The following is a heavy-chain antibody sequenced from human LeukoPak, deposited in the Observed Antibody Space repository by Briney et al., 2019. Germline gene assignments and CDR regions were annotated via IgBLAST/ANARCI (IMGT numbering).Heavy chain of an antibody. Sequence: SVKVSCKASGFTFTSSAVQWVRQARGQRLEWIGWIVVGSGNTNYAQKFQERVTITRDMSTSTAYMELSSLRSEDTAVYYCAAAVVGGDGRDAFDIWGQGTMVTVSS. CDR3: AAAVVGGDGRDAFDI. J-gene: IGHJ3*02. CDR1: GFTFTSSA. CDR2: IVVGSGNT. D-gene: IGHD1-26*01. V-gene: IGHV1-58*01.